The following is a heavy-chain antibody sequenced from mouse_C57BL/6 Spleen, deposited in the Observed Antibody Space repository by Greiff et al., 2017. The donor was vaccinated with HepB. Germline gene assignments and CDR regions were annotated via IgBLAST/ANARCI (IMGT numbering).Heavy chain of an antibody. CDR2: IDPSDSYT. Sequence: QVQLQQPGAELVMPGASVKLSCKASGYTFTSYWMHWVKQRPGQGLEWIGEIDPSDSYTNYNQKFKGKSTLTVDKSSSTAYMQLSSLTSEDSAVYYCARFGYGNYDYWGQGTTLTASS. D-gene: IGHD2-10*02. J-gene: IGHJ2*01. CDR1: GYTFTSYW. CDR3: ARFGYGNYDY. V-gene: IGHV1-69*01.